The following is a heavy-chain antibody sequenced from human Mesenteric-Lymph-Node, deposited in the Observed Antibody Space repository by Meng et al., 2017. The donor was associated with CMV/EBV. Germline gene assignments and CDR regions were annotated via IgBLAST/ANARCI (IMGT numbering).Heavy chain of an antibody. CDR1: GFTFSSYE. CDR3: AKDLNAMDV. V-gene: IGHV3-23*01. J-gene: IGHJ6*02. Sequence: GESLKISCAASGFTFSSYEMNWVRQAPGKGLEWVSSISGIGGSRYYVDSVKGRFTISRDNSKNTLFLQMNSLRVEDTALYYCAKDLNAMDVWGQGTTVTVSS. CDR2: ISGIGGSR.